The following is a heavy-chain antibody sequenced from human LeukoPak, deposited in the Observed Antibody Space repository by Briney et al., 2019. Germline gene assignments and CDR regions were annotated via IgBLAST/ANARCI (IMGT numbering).Heavy chain of an antibody. CDR2: IYTSGST. J-gene: IGHJ3*02. V-gene: IGHV4-61*02. CDR3: AREHLNGYYDSSGYYGDAFDI. D-gene: IGHD3-22*01. Sequence: ASQTLSLTCTVSGNSISSGDYYWSWIRQPAGKGLEWIGRIYTSGSTTYNPSLKSRVTISGDTSENQFSLKLSSVTAADTAVYYCAREHLNGYYDSSGYYGDAFDIWGQGTMVTVSS. CDR1: GNSISSGDYY.